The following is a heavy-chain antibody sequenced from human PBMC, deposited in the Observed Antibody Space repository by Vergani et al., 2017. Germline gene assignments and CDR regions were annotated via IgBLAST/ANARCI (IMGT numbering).Heavy chain of an antibody. D-gene: IGHD3-3*01. CDR3: ARVQGPSIFGVVIRRYNWFDP. V-gene: IGHV4-34*01. Sequence: QVQLQQWGAGLLKPSETLSLTCAVYGGSFSGYYWSWIRQPPGKGLEWIGEITHSGSTNYNPSLKSRVTISVDTSKNQFSLKLSSVTAADTAVYYCARVQGPSIFGVVIRRYNWFDPWGQGTLVTVSS. CDR1: GGSFSGYY. J-gene: IGHJ5*02. CDR2: ITHSGST.